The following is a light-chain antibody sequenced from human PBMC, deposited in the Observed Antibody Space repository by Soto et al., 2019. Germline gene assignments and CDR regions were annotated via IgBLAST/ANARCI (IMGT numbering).Light chain of an antibody. V-gene: IGKV1-39*01. J-gene: IGKJ4*02. CDR2: TTS. CDR1: QSISNS. Sequence: DIEMTQSPSTLSASVGDRVTITCRASQSISNSLNWYQQKPGKAPDLLIYTTSSLQSGVPSRFSGSGSGTEFTLTISSLQPEDFATYYCQQSYCTPPTFGGGTNVENK. CDR3: QQSYCTPPT.